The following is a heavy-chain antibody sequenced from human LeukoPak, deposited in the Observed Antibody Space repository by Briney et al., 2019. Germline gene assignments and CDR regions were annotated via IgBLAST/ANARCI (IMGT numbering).Heavy chain of an antibody. CDR1: GGSISSSSYY. CDR2: IYYSGST. D-gene: IGHD2-2*01. Sequence: PSETLSLTCTVSGGSISSSSYYWGWIRQPPGKGLEWIGSIYYSGSTYYNPSLKSRVTISVDTSKNQFSLKLSSVTAADTAVYYCARDHVPAAMFLGGPWYFDLWGRGTLVTVSS. J-gene: IGHJ2*01. V-gene: IGHV4-39*07. CDR3: ARDHVPAAMFLGGPWYFDL.